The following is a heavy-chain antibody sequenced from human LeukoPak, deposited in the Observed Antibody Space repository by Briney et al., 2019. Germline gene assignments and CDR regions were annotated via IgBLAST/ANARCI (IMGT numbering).Heavy chain of an antibody. CDR2: TSPYNGNT. CDR1: GYSFTNYG. V-gene: IGHV1-18*01. D-gene: IGHD2-15*01. J-gene: IGHJ5*02. CDR3: AREESSYWGP. Sequence: ASGKVSCKASGYSFTNYGITWVRQAPGQGLEWMGWTSPYNGNTDYAQKFQGRVIMTTDTSTSTAYMELKNLRSDDTAMYYCAREESSYWGPWGQGTPVTVSS.